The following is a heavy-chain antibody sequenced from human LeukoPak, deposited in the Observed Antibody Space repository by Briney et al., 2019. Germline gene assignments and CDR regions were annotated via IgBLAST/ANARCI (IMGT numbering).Heavy chain of an antibody. CDR2: INPSVDSA. D-gene: IGHD3-10*01. J-gene: IGHJ4*02. V-gene: IGHV1-46*01. CDR1: GYTFTSYY. Sequence: ASVKVSCKASGYTFTSYYMHWVRQAPGQGLGWMGIINPSVDSATYAQKFQGRVTMTSDTSTSTVYMDLSSLRSEDTAVYYCARERGSFDYWGQGTLVAVSS. CDR3: ARERGSFDY.